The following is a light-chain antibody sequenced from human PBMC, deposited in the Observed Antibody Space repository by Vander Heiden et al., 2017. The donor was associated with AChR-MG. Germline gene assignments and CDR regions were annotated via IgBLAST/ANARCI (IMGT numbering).Light chain of an antibody. CDR3: SSYTGSSTWV. CDR2: DVS. V-gene: IGLV2-14*01. CDR1: SSDVGCYNY. Sequence: HSALTQPSSASWSPRQSVTISCTGTSSDVGCYNYVSWYQQHPGKAPKLMIYDVSKRPSGVSNRFSGSKSGNTASLTISGLQDEDEADYYCSSYTGSSTWVFGGGTKLTVL. J-gene: IGLJ3*02.